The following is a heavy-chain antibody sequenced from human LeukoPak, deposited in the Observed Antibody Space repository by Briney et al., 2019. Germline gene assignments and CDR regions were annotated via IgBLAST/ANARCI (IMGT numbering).Heavy chain of an antibody. V-gene: IGHV5-51*01. J-gene: IGHJ4*02. D-gene: IGHD3-3*01. CDR2: IYPGDSDT. CDR3: ARQGFLEWLLHPEPFDY. Sequence: GESLKISCKGSGYSFTSYWIGWVRQMPGKGLEWMGIIYPGDSDTRYSPSFQGQVTISADKSISTAYLQWSSLKASDTAMYYCARQGFLEWLLHPEPFDYWGQGTLVTVSS. CDR1: GYSFTSYW.